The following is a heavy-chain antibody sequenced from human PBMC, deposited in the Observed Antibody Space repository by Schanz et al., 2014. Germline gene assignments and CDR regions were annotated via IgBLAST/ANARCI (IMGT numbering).Heavy chain of an antibody. Sequence: QVQLQESGPGLVKPSQTLSLTCAVSGGSISSGGYTWSWIRQPPGKGLEWIGYIYYSGSTYYNPSLKSRVTISVDTSKNQFSLSLSSATAADTAVYYCARAVGGNSALEWFDPWGQGTTVTVSS. J-gene: IGHJ6*02. CDR3: ARAVGGNSALEWFDP. CDR2: IYYSGST. D-gene: IGHD3-3*01. CDR1: GGSISSGGYT. V-gene: IGHV4-30-4*07.